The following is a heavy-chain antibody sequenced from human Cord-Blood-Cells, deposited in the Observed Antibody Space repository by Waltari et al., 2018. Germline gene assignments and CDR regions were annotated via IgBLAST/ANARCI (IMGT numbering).Heavy chain of an antibody. J-gene: IGHJ4*02. CDR1: GGSISSSSYY. CDR3: ASIAVAGLLFDY. Sequence: QLQLQESGPGLVKPSETLSLTCTVSGGSISSSSYYWGWIRQPPGKGLEWIGSIYYSGSTYYNPSLKSRVTISVDTSKNQFSLKPSSVTAADTAVYYCASIAVAGLLFDYWGQGTLVTVSS. D-gene: IGHD6-19*01. CDR2: IYYSGST. V-gene: IGHV4-39*01.